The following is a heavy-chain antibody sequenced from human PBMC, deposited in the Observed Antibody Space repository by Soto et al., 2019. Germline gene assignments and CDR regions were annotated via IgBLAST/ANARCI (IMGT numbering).Heavy chain of an antibody. V-gene: IGHV3-53*01. Sequence: GEPLRLSCAISGFSVSSNYLSWVRQAPGKGLEWVSVRYTGGSTYYADSVQGRFTISRDKSNNTLYLQMRRVKDEDTAVYFCARHRKPRGPVGATSSLDPWGQGTQATVSS. D-gene: IGHD1-26*01. J-gene: IGHJ5*02. CDR3: ARHRKPRGPVGATSSLDP. CDR2: RYTGGST. CDR1: GFSVSSNY.